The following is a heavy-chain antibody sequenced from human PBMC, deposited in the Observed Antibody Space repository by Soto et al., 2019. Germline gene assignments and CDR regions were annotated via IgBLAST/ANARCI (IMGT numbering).Heavy chain of an antibody. CDR1: GFTVSRNY. CDR2: IYSGGST. Sequence: EVQLVESGGGLIQPGGSLRLSCAASGFTVSRNYMSWVRPAPGKGLEWVSVIYSGGSTYYADSVKGRFTISRDNSKNTLYRQMNSLRAEDTAVYYCARAGPVEAFDIWGQGTMVTVSS. V-gene: IGHV3-53*01. CDR3: ARAGPVEAFDI. J-gene: IGHJ3*02.